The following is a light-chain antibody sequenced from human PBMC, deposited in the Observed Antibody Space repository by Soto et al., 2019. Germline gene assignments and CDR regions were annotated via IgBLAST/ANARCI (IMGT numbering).Light chain of an antibody. Sequence: QSVLTQPPSVSGTPGQRVTISCSGSSTNLGSNPVSWYQHLPGTAPKLLVYSDNQRPSGVPDRFTLSKSGTSASLAISGLQSEDEAEYYCAAWDNSLSGLYVFGTGTKVTVL. CDR2: SDN. J-gene: IGLJ1*01. CDR3: AAWDNSLSGLYV. V-gene: IGLV1-44*01. CDR1: STNLGSNP.